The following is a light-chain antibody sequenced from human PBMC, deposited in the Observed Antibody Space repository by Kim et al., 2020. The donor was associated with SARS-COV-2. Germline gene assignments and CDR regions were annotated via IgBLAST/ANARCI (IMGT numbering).Light chain of an antibody. CDR2: GAS. V-gene: IGKV3-15*01. CDR3: QQYNNWPPLT. CDR1: QTVSSN. J-gene: IGKJ4*01. Sequence: SPVERATLSCRASQTVSSNLAWDQQKPGQAPRLLIYGASTRATGIPARFSGSGSGTEFTLTISSLQSEDFAVYYCQQYNNWPPLTFGGGTKVDIK.